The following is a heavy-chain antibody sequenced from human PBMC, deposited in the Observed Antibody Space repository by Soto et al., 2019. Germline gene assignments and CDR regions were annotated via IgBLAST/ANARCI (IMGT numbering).Heavy chain of an antibody. J-gene: IGHJ3*02. CDR2: IYPGDSDT. D-gene: IGHD3-10*01. CDR1: GYSFTSYW. CDR3: ARLRFGELSIYHAFDI. Sequence: PGESLKISCKGSGYSFTSYWIGWVRQMPGKGLEWMGIIYPGDSDTRYSPSFQGQVTISADKSISTAYLQWSSLKASDTAMYYCARLRFGELSIYHAFDIWGQGTMVTVSS. V-gene: IGHV5-51*01.